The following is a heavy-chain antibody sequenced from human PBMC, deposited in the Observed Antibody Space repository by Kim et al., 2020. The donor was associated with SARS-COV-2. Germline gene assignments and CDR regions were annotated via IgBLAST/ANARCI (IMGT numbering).Heavy chain of an antibody. Sequence: GGSLRLSCAASGFTFSGSAMHWVRQASGKGLEWVGRIRSKANSYATAYAASVKGRFTISRDDSKNTAYLQMNSLKTEDTAVYYCTRLLGYYYYGMDVWGQGTTVTVSS. CDR3: TRLLGYYYYGMDV. D-gene: IGHD7-27*01. CDR1: GFTFSGSA. V-gene: IGHV3-73*01. CDR2: IRSKANSYAT. J-gene: IGHJ6*02.